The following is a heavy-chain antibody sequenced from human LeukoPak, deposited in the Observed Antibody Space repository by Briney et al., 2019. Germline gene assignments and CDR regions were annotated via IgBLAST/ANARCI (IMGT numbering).Heavy chain of an antibody. CDR3: AKDKTTVTTWSSNFDY. V-gene: IGHV3-23*01. D-gene: IGHD4-17*01. CDR2: ISGSGGST. Sequence: TGGSLRLSCAASGFTFSSYAMSWVRQAPGKGLEWVSAISGSGGSTYYADSVKGRFTISRDNSKNTLYLQMNSRRAEDTAVYYCAKDKTTVTTWSSNFDYWGQGTLLPVSS. J-gene: IGHJ4*02. CDR1: GFTFSSYA.